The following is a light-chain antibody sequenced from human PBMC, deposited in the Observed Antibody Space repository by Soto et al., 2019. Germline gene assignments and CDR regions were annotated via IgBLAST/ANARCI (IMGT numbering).Light chain of an antibody. CDR1: QSVSSY. CDR3: QQRSNWQLT. J-gene: IGKJ4*01. Sequence: ENLLTQSPATLSLSPGARATLSCRASQSVSSYLAWYKQKPGQAPRLLIYDASNRATGIPARFSGSGSGTDFTLTISSLEPEDFEVYYCQQRSNWQLTFGGGTKVDIK. V-gene: IGKV3-11*01. CDR2: DAS.